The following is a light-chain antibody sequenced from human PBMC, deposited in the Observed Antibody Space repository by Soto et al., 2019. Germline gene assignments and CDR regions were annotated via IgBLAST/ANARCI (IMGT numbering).Light chain of an antibody. CDR1: QSVRGY. V-gene: IGKV3-11*01. Sequence: DIVLTQSPATLSLSPGERATLSCRASQSVRGYLAWYQHKPGQAPRLLIYDASNRATGISARFSGSGSGTDFTLTISSLEPEDFAVYYCQQYGSLPYSFGEGTNLEIK. J-gene: IGKJ2*03. CDR2: DAS. CDR3: QQYGSLPYS.